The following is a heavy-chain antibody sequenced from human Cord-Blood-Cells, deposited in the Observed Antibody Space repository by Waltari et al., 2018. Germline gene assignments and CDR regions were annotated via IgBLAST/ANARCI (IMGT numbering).Heavy chain of an antibody. V-gene: IGHV4-34*01. Sequence: QVQLQQWGAGLLKPSETLSFSGYYWSWTRQPPGKGLEWIGEINHIGSTNYNPSLKSRVTISVDTSKNQFSLKLSSVTAADTAVYYCARSGLYGSGSYYNWFDPWGQGTLVTVSS. D-gene: IGHD3-10*01. CDR1: FSGYY. CDR3: ARSGLYGSGSYYNWFDP. J-gene: IGHJ5*02. CDR2: INHIGST.